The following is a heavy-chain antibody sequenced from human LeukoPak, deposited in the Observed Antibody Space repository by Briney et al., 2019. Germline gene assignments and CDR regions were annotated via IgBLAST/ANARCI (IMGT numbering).Heavy chain of an antibody. CDR2: MNPNSGNT. V-gene: IGHV1-8*01. Sequence: ASVKVSCKASGYTFTSFDMNWVRQATGQGLEWMGWMNPNSGNTGYAQKFQGRVTMTRNTSISTAYMELSSLRSEDTAVYYCASGVAGRLTFDYWGQGTLVTVSS. D-gene: IGHD6-19*01. CDR3: ASGVAGRLTFDY. J-gene: IGHJ4*02. CDR1: GYTFTSFD.